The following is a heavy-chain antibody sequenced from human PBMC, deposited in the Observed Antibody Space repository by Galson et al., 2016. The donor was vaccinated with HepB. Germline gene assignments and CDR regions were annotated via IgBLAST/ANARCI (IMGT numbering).Heavy chain of an antibody. D-gene: IGHD5-12*01. CDR3: ARDLGGYSGYGGNYFGMDV. Sequence: LRLSCAASGFTVSNNYMRWVRQAPGKGLEWVSLIYSGGSTYYADSVKGRFTISRDSSKSTVNLHMNSLRPEDTAVYYCARDLGGYSGYGGNYFGMDVWGQGTTVTVS. CDR2: IYSGGST. V-gene: IGHV3-66*01. CDR1: GFTVSNNY. J-gene: IGHJ6*02.